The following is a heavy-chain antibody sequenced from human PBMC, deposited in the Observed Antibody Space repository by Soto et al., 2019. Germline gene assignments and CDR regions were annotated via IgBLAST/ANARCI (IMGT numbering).Heavy chain of an antibody. D-gene: IGHD3-10*01. CDR2: ISYDGNVK. V-gene: IGHV3-30*18. J-gene: IGHJ6*02. CDR1: GFSFSNHG. Sequence: QVQLAESGGGVVQPGRSLRISCAASGFSFSNHGMQWVRQAPGKGLEWVAVISYDGNVKYYTDSVKGRFTISRDNSQSTVFLQMDSLRPEDATVYYCEKDLKVSGGFHGSLNYYYGMDVWGQGTTVTVSS. CDR3: EKDLKVSGGFHGSLNYYYGMDV.